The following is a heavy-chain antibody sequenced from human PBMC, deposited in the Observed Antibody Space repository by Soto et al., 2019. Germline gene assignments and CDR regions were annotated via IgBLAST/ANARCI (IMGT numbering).Heavy chain of an antibody. CDR2: IIPIFGTA. CDR1: GDTFSSYA. J-gene: IGHJ4*02. CDR3: ARDHEVGGKGY. D-gene: IGHD1-26*01. V-gene: IGHV1-69*06. Sequence: PRAQFKIAFKASGDTFSSYAISWVRQAPGQGLEWMGGIIPIFGTANYAQKFQGRVTITADKSTSTAYMELSSLRSEDTAVYYCARDHEVGGKGYWGQGTMVTVSS.